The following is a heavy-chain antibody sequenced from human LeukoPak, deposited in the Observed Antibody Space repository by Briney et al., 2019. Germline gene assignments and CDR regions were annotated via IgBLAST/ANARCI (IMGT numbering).Heavy chain of an antibody. CDR2: IYYSGST. J-gene: IGHJ4*02. Sequence: PSETLSLTCTVSGGSISSYYWSWIRQPPGKGLEWIGYIYYSGSTNYNPSLKSRVTISVDTSKNQFSLKLSSVTAADTAVYYCAREAAMVPRQFDYWGQGTLVTVSS. V-gene: IGHV4-59*01. D-gene: IGHD5-18*01. CDR3: AREAAMVPRQFDY. CDR1: GGSISSYY.